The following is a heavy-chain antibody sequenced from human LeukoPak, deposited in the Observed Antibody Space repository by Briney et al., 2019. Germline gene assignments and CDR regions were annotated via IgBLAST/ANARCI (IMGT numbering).Heavy chain of an antibody. CDR3: ARVPAARGYYYYYYMDV. J-gene: IGHJ6*03. V-gene: IGHV4-39*01. CDR1: GVSISSSSYY. D-gene: IGHD2-2*01. Sequence: SETLSLTCTVSGVSISSSSYYWGWIRQPPGKGLEWVGSIYYSGSTYYNASLKSRVTISVDTSKNQFSLKLSSVTAADTAVYYCARVPAARGYYYYYYMDVWGKGTTVTVSS. CDR2: IYYSGST.